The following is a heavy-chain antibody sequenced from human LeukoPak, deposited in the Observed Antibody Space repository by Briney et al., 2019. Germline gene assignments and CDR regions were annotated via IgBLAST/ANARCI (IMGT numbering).Heavy chain of an antibody. D-gene: IGHD3-22*01. CDR3: ARTYYYDSSGYNPNDY. CDR2: INPTGGST. Sequence: ASVKVSCKASGYTFTTYYMHWVRQAPGQGLEWMGIINPTGGSTTYAQNFQGRFTMTSETSTSTVYMELSSLRSDDTAVYYCARTYYYDSSGYNPNDYWGQGTLVTVSS. V-gene: IGHV1-46*01. CDR1: GYTFTTYY. J-gene: IGHJ4*02.